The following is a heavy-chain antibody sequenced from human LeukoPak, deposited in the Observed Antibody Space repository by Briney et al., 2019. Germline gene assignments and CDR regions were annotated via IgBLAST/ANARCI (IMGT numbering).Heavy chain of an antibody. Sequence: GGSLRLSCAASGFTFTDFYMNWVRQAPGKGLEWVSWISPTSSYMYYADSVKGRFTISRDNAKNSLYLQMNSLRAEDTAVYYCAKLGGHPLHNYYVGVWGKGTTVAVSS. J-gene: IGHJ6*03. CDR1: GFTFTDFY. D-gene: IGHD3-16*01. V-gene: IGHV3-21*04. CDR2: ISPTSSYM. CDR3: AKLGGHPLHNYYVGV.